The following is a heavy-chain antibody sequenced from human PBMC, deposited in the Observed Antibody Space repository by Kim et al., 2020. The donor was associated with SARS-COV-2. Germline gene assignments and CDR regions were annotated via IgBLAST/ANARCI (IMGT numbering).Heavy chain of an antibody. J-gene: IGHJ5*02. D-gene: IGHD4-17*01. Sequence: SGPTLVKPTQTLTLTCTFSGFSLSTSGVGVGWIRQPPGKALEWLALIYWDDDKRYSPSLKSRLTITKDTSKNQVVLTMTNMDPVDTATYYCAHRRTETDDYGDYVAWFDPWGQGTLVTVSS. CDR2: IYWDDDK. CDR3: AHRRTETDDYGDYVAWFDP. CDR1: GFSLSTSGVG. V-gene: IGHV2-5*02.